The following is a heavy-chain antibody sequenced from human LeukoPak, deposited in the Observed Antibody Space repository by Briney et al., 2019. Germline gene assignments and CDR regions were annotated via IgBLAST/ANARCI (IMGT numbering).Heavy chain of an antibody. Sequence: IPSETLSLTCTVSGGSISSSSYYWGWIRQPPGKGLEWIGSIYYSGSTYYNPSLKSRVTISVDTSKNQFSLKLSSVTAADTAVYYCARALVAVAGDFDYWGQGTLVTVSS. D-gene: IGHD6-19*01. V-gene: IGHV4-39*07. CDR1: GGSISSSSYY. CDR2: IYYSGST. J-gene: IGHJ4*02. CDR3: ARALVAVAGDFDY.